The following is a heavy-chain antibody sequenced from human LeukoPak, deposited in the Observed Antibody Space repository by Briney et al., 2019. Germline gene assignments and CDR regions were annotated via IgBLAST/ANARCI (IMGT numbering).Heavy chain of an antibody. CDR2: ISSSSSYI. Sequence: GGSLRLSCAASGFTFSSYSMNWVRQAPGKGLEWVSSISSSSSYIYYADSVKGRFTISRDNAKNSLYLQVNGLRAEDTAVYYCAIASGIAAAGTDDDAFDIWGQGTMVTVSS. V-gene: IGHV3-21*01. CDR1: GFTFSSYS. J-gene: IGHJ3*02. CDR3: AIASGIAAAGTDDDAFDI. D-gene: IGHD6-13*01.